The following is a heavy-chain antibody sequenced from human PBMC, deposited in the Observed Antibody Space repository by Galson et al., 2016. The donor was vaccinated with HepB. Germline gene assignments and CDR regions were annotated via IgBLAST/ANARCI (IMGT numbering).Heavy chain of an antibody. J-gene: IGHJ6*02. V-gene: IGHV4-31*11. CDR2: IYYYGST. Sequence: TLSLTCAVSGGSVSSGGYYWSWIRQFPGKGLEWIGNIYYYGSTYYNPSLKSRVTISVDTSNNQFSLNLRSVTAADTAVYYCASSKNKGYYYGLDVWGQGTTVTVSS. CDR3: ASSKNKGYYYGLDV. CDR1: GGSVSSGGYY. D-gene: IGHD1/OR15-1a*01.